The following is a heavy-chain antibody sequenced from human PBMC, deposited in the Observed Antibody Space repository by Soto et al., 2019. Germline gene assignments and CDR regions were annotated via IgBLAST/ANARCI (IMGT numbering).Heavy chain of an antibody. D-gene: IGHD1-26*01. CDR1: GYTFTGSY. V-gene: IGHV1-2*04. CDR2: INPNSGVT. Sequence: QGQLMQSGAEVKKPGASVKVSCKASGYTFTGSYIHWVRQAPGQGLEWMGWINPNSGVTNYAQKFQDWVTMTRETSISTAYMELSRLRSDDTAVYYCASGGTPNYFDYWGQGTLITVSS. CDR3: ASGGTPNYFDY. J-gene: IGHJ4*02.